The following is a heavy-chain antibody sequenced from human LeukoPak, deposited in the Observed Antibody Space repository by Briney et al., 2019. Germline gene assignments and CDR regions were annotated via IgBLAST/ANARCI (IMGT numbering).Heavy chain of an antibody. J-gene: IGHJ4*02. CDR3: VRQVSDY. V-gene: IGHV1-2*02. D-gene: IGHD1-14*01. Sequence: RASVKVSCKASEYTFIDYYIHWVRQAPGQGLEWMGWINSNSGGTNYAQKFQGRVTMTRDTSISTAYMELSRLRSDDTAVYYCVRQVSDYWGQGTLVTVSS. CDR2: INSNSGGT. CDR1: EYTFIDYY.